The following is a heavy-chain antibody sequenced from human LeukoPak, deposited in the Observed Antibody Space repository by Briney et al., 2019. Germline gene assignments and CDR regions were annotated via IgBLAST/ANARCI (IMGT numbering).Heavy chain of an antibody. J-gene: IGHJ4*02. D-gene: IGHD2-2*01. CDR2: IYPGDSDT. CDR3: ASLRYCSSTNCYGGFFDY. Sequence: GGSLKISCKGSGNSFTSYWIGWVRQMPGKGLEWMGIIYPGDSDTRYSPSFQGQVTISADKSISTAYLQWSSLKASDTAMYYCASLRYCSSTNCYGGFFDYWGQGTLVTVSS. V-gene: IGHV5-51*01. CDR1: GNSFTSYW.